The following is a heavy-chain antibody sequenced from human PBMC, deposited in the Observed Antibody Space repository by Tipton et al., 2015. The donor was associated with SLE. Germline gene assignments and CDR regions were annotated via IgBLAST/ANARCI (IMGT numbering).Heavy chain of an antibody. J-gene: IGHJ5*02. CDR2: IYYSGST. V-gene: IGHV4-59*11. CDR3: ARGGDISGFGWFDP. Sequence: TLSLTCTVSGGSISSHYWSWIRQPPGQGLEWIGYIYYSGSTNYNPSLKSRVTISVDTAKNQFSLKLSSVTAADTAVYYCARGGDISGFGWFDPWGQGTLVTVSS. CDR1: GGSISSHY. D-gene: IGHD6-19*01.